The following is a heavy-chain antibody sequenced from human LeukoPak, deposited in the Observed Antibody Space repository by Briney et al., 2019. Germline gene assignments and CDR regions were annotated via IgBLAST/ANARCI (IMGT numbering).Heavy chain of an antibody. V-gene: IGHV4-4*02. Sequence: PSETLSLTCGVSGGSVSSTNWWTWIRQPPGKGLEWIGEVHLDGRTNFNPSLKSRLTISVDLSENHISLRLTSVTAADTAVYYCAREGGFYRPLDYSGQGTLVTVSS. CDR3: AREGGFYRPLDY. CDR1: GGSVSSTNW. J-gene: IGHJ4*02. CDR2: VHLDGRT. D-gene: IGHD3-3*01.